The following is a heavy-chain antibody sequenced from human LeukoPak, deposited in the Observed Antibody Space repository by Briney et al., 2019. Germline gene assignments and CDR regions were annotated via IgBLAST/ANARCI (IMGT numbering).Heavy chain of an antibody. J-gene: IGHJ5*02. CDR3: ARQEYCSGGSCYTWFDP. V-gene: IGHV5-51*01. CDR1: GYTFTSYW. D-gene: IGHD2-15*01. Sequence: GESLKISCKGSGYTFTSYWVVWVRQMPGKGLEWMGIIYPADSDIRYSPSFQGQVTISADKSISTAYLQWSSLKASDTAMYYCARQEYCSGGSCYTWFDPWGQGTLVTVSS. CDR2: IYPADSDI.